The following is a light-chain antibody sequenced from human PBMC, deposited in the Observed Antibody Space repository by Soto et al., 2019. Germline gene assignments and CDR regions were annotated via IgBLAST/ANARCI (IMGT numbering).Light chain of an antibody. CDR3: TSWTTSTTMI. J-gene: IGLJ2*01. Sequence: QSVLTLPASVSGSPGQSITISCTGTGSDIGAYNFVSWYQQHPDKAPKLMLYDVNIRPSGVSNRFSGSKSGNTASLTISGLQAEDEADYYYTSWTTSTTMIFGGGTKVT. V-gene: IGLV2-14*03. CDR2: DVN. CDR1: GSDIGAYNF.